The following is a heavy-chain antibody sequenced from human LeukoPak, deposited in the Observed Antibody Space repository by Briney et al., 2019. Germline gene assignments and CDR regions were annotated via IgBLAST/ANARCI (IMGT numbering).Heavy chain of an antibody. D-gene: IGHD1-26*01. J-gene: IGHJ4*02. Sequence: SGGSLRLSCAASGFIFSSYPMSWVRQAPGKGLEWVSSISGSGGGPYYADSVKGRFTISRDNSKNVMYLQMNSLRAEDTAVYYCAKVGILGATRYFDYWGQGTLVTVSS. CDR2: ISGSGGGP. CDR1: GFIFSSYP. V-gene: IGHV3-23*01. CDR3: AKVGILGATRYFDY.